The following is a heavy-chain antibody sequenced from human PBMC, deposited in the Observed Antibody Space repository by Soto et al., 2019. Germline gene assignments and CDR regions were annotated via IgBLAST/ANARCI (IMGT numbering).Heavy chain of an antibody. CDR3: ARQYHSGSYFRVVRQSFDY. CDR2: IYYSGST. J-gene: IGHJ4*02. V-gene: IGHV4-39*01. Sequence: PSETLSLTCTVSGGSISSSSYYWGWIRQPPGKGLEWIGSIYYSGSTYYNPSLKSRVTISVDTSKNQFSLKLSSVTAADTAVYYCARQYHSGSYFRVVRQSFDYWGQGTLVTLSS. D-gene: IGHD1-26*01. CDR1: GGSISSSSYY.